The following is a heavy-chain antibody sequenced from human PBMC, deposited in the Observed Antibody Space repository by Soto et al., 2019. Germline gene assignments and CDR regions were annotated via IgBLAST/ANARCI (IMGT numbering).Heavy chain of an antibody. CDR2: IIPISGTA. Sequence: QVQLVQSGAEVKKPGSSVKVSCKASGGTFISYAISWVRQAPGQGLEWMGGIIPISGTANYAQKFQGRVTITADESTSTAYMELSRLRSEDTAVYYCAISVDYYDSSGPTGFDYWGQGTLVTVSS. CDR1: GGTFISYA. D-gene: IGHD3-22*01. J-gene: IGHJ4*02. CDR3: AISVDYYDSSGPTGFDY. V-gene: IGHV1-69*12.